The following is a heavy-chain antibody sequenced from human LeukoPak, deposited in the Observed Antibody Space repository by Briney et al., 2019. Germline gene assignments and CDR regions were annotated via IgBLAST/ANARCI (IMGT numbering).Heavy chain of an antibody. D-gene: IGHD3-22*01. Sequence: GGSLRLSCAASGFTFSSHWMHWVRQAPGKGLVWVSRINSAGTSTTYADSAKGRFTISRDNAKNTLYLQMNSLRVEDTAVFHCAREGTYSNGPDYWGQGTLVTVSS. V-gene: IGHV3-74*01. CDR2: INSAGTST. J-gene: IGHJ4*02. CDR3: AREGTYSNGPDY. CDR1: GFTFSSHW.